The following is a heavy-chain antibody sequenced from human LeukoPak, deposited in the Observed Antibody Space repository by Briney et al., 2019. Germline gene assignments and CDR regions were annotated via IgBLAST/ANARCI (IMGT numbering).Heavy chain of an antibody. D-gene: IGHD6-19*01. V-gene: IGHV4-38-2*02. CDR2: IYHSGSS. CDR1: GYSITTGYY. J-gene: IGHJ2*01. Sequence: PSETLSLTCTVSGYSITTGYYWGWIRPPPGKGLEWIGSIYHSGSSYYNPSLKSRVTISVDTSKNQFSLKLSSVTAADTAVYYCARAAQPGIAVSGNWYFDLWGRGTLVTVSS. CDR3: ARAAQPGIAVSGNWYFDL.